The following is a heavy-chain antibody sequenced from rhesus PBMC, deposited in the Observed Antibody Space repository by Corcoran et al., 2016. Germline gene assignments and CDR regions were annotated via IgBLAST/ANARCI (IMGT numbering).Heavy chain of an antibody. D-gene: IGHD3-16*01. V-gene: IGHV1-200*01. Sequence: QVQLVQSGAEVKKPGTSVKLSCKASGYTFTSYYINWVRQAPGQVLEWMGWINPSKGKTGNAQKFQGRVTMTRDTSTSTAYMELNSLRSEDTAVYYCAKNYYSGSYYSRDFDYWGQGVLVTVSS. CDR1: GYTFTSYY. J-gene: IGHJ4*01. CDR3: AKNYYSGSYYSRDFDY. CDR2: INPSKGKT.